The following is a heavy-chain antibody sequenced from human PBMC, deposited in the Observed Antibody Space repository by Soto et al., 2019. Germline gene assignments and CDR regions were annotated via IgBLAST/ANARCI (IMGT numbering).Heavy chain of an antibody. J-gene: IGHJ5*02. D-gene: IGHD2-15*01. CDR3: ARRARGYCSGGSCYPNWFDP. CDR2: IYYSGST. V-gene: IGHV4-59*08. CDR1: GGSISSYY. Sequence: SETLSLTCTVSGGSISSYYWSWIRQPPGKGLEWIGYIYYSGSTNYNPSLKSRVTISVDTSKNQFSLKLSSVTAADTAVYYCARRARGYCSGGSCYPNWFDPWGQGTLVTVSS.